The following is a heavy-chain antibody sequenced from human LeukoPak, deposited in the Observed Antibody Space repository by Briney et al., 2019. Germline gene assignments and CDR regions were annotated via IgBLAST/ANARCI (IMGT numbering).Heavy chain of an antibody. J-gene: IGHJ4*02. CDR1: GYMVSDYY. CDR2: LRGDTGDT. V-gene: IGHV1-2*02. CDR3: ARVRDNACVY. D-gene: IGHD1-1*01. Sequence: GASVTVSCKTSGYMVSDYYIHWVRQAPGQGLEWMGWLRGDTGDTDSPQKFKGRVTMTRDTATNTAYMQLSRLTYDDTAIYFCARVRDNACVYWGQGTLVTVSS.